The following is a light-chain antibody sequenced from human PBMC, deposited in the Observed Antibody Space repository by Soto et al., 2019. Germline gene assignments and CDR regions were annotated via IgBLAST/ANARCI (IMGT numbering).Light chain of an antibody. Sequence: QSALTQPASVSGSHGQSITISCTGTSSDVGGYNYVSWYQQHPGKAPKLIIYEVNNRPSGVSNRFSGSKSGNTASLTIFGLQVEDEAVYYCSSYTSGSTLPWVFGTGTKLTVL. CDR3: SSYTSGSTLPWV. V-gene: IGLV2-14*01. CDR2: EVN. CDR1: SSDVGGYNY. J-gene: IGLJ1*01.